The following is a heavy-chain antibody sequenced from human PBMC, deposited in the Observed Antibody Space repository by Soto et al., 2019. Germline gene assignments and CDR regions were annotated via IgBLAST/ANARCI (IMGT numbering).Heavy chain of an antibody. CDR2: ISWNSGSI. Sequence: EVQLVESGGGLVQPGRSLRLSCAASGFTFDDYAMHWVRQAPGKGLEWVSGISWNSGSIGYAVSVKGRFTISRDNAKNSLYLQMNSLRAEDTALYYCAKDRGYSYGHDAFDIWGQGTMVTVSS. CDR1: GFTFDDYA. D-gene: IGHD5-18*01. J-gene: IGHJ3*02. V-gene: IGHV3-9*01. CDR3: AKDRGYSYGHDAFDI.